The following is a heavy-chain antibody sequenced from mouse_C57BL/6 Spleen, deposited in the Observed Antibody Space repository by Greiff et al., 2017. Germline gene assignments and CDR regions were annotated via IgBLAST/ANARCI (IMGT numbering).Heavy chain of an antibody. V-gene: IGHV5-17*01. Sequence: DVQLVESGAGLVKPGASLKLSCAASGFTFSDYGMHWVRQAPEQGLEWVAYISSGSSTNYYADTVKGRFTISRANAKNTLFLQITSLRSEDTAMYYCASSTTVVDYWGHGTTLTVSS. CDR2: ISSGSSTN. CDR3: ASSTTVVDY. J-gene: IGHJ2*01. CDR1: GFTFSDYG. D-gene: IGHD1-1*01.